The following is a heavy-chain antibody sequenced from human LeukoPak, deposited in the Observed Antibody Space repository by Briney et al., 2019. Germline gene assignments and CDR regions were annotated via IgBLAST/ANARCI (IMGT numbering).Heavy chain of an antibody. CDR1: GYTFTAHY. CDR2: VNTDNGDT. D-gene: IGHD1-1*01. CDR3: ARTGTPTADWFDP. Sequence: GASLKVSYKASGYTFTAHYMHWVRQAPGQGLEWMGWVNTDNGDTNYTQNFQGRVTMTRDTSISTAYMELSRLRSDDTAFYYCARTGTPTADWFDPWGQGTLVTVSS. V-gene: IGHV1-2*02. J-gene: IGHJ5*02.